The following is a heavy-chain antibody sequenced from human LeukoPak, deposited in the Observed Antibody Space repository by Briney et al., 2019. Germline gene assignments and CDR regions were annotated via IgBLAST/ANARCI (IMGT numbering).Heavy chain of an antibody. D-gene: IGHD2-2*01. CDR2: IYSGGST. J-gene: IGHJ4*02. Sequence: GGSLKLSCAASGFTVSSNYMSWVRQAPGKGLEWVSVIYSGGSTYYADSVKGRFTISRDNSKNTLYLQMNSLRAEDTAVYYCARDWYCSSTSCSDYWGQGTLVTVSS. CDR3: ARDWYCSSTSCSDY. V-gene: IGHV3-53*01. CDR1: GFTVSSNY.